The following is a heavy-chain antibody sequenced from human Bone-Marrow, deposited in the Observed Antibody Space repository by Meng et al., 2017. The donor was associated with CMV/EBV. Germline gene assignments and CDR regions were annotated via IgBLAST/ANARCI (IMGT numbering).Heavy chain of an antibody. CDR2: TRHSGDIT. V-gene: IGHV4-34*01. D-gene: IGHD6-6*01. CDR3: TRQYSSSYYSDY. J-gene: IGHJ4*02. CDR1: GGSLSGYY. Sequence: CGVYGGSLSGYYWSWIRQTPGKGLEWIGETRHSGDITNYNPSLKSRVSISIDTSKKQFSLKLSAVTAADTAVYYCTRQYSSSYYSDYWGQGTLVTVSS.